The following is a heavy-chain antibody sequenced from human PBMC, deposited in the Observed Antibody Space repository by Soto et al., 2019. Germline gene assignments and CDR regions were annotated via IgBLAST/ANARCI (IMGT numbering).Heavy chain of an antibody. D-gene: IGHD3-16*01. CDR3: AFGNLSYYFDF. CDR1: GFTFSGFG. CDR2: IWYDGSDK. J-gene: IGHJ4*02. Sequence: GGSLRLSCAASGFTFSGFGMHWVRQAPGRGLEWVAIIWYDGSDKYYADSVKGRFTISRDNSKNTLYLQMNSLRAEDTAVYHCAFGNLSYYFDFWGQGTPVTVSS. V-gene: IGHV3-33*01.